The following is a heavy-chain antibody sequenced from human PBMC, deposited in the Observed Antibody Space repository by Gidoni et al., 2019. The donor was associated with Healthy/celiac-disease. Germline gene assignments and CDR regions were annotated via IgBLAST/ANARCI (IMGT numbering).Heavy chain of an antibody. CDR1: GGSVSSGSYY. CDR2: IYYSGST. CDR3: ARDFNIVVVPSANDAFDI. J-gene: IGHJ3*02. D-gene: IGHD2-2*01. Sequence: QVQLQESGPGLVKPSETLSLTCPVSGGSVSSGSYYWSWIRQPPGKGLEWIGYIYYSGSTNYNPSLKSRVTISVDTSKNQFSLKLSSVTAADTAVYYCARDFNIVVVPSANDAFDIWGQGTMVTVSS. V-gene: IGHV4-61*01.